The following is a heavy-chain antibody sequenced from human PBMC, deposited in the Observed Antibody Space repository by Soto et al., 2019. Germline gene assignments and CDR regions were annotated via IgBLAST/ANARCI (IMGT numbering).Heavy chain of an antibody. V-gene: IGHV4-31*03. CDR2: IYYSGST. D-gene: IGHD6-13*01. J-gene: IGHJ5*02. CDR3: ARGYSSSSFDP. Sequence: ASETLSLTCTVSGGSISSGGYYWSWIRQHPGKGLEWIGYIYYSGSTYYNPSLKSRVTISVDTSKNQFSLKLSSVTAADTAVYYCARGYSSSSFDPWGQGTLVTVSS. CDR1: GGSISSGGYY.